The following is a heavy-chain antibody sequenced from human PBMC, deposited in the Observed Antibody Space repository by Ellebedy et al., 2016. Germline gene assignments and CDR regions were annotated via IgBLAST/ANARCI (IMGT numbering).Heavy chain of an antibody. CDR2: IWYDGSNK. D-gene: IGHD3-16*01. V-gene: IGHV3-33*01. J-gene: IGHJ4*02. Sequence: GESLKISXAASGFTFSSYGMHWVRQAPGKGLEWVAVIWYDGSNKYYADSVKGRFTISRDNSKNTLYLQMNSLRAEDTAVYYCAREASWGAADDYWGQGTLVTVSS. CDR1: GFTFSSYG. CDR3: AREASWGAADDY.